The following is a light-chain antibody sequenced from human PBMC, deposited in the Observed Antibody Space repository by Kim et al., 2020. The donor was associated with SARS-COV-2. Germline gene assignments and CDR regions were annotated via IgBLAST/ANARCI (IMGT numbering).Light chain of an antibody. CDR3: PQAKSFPLT. J-gene: IGKJ4*01. CDR2: AVS. CDR1: QGIGNW. V-gene: IGKV1-12*01. Sequence: DIQMTQSPSSVSASIGDRVTITCRASQGIGNWLTWYQQKPGKAPNLLIYAVSILQSGVPSRFSGSVSGTDFTLTISNLQPEDFATYYCPQAKSFPLTFGGGTKVDIK.